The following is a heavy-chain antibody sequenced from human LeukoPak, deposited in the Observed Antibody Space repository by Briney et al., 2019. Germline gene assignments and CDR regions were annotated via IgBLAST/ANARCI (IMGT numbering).Heavy chain of an antibody. D-gene: IGHD1-26*01. CDR1: GGTFSSYT. V-gene: IGHV1-69*04. J-gene: IGHJ5*02. CDR2: IIPIPGIA. CDR3: ARDGRGFDP. Sequence: GSSVTVSCKASGGTFSSYTISWVRQAPGQGLEWMGRIIPIPGIANYAQKFQGRVTITADKSTSTAYMELSSLRSEDTAVYYCARDGRGFDPWGQGTLVTVSS.